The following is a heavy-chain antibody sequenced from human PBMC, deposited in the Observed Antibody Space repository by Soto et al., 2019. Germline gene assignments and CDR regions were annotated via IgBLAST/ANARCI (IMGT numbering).Heavy chain of an antibody. V-gene: IGHV1-2*04. CDR1: GYTFTGYY. Sequence: ASVKVSCKASGYTFTGYYMHWVRQAPGQGLEWMGWINPNSGGTNYAQKFQGWVTMTRDTSISTADMELSRLRSDDTAVYYCARSEFGELGPRLPYCSGGSCYPARAYYGMDVWGQGTTVTVSS. D-gene: IGHD2-15*01. CDR3: ARSEFGELGPRLPYCSGGSCYPARAYYGMDV. J-gene: IGHJ6*02. CDR2: INPNSGGT.